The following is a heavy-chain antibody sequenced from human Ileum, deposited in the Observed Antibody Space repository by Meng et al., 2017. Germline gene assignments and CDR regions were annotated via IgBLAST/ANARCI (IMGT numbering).Heavy chain of an antibody. CDR1: GYSLFYNSAT. D-gene: IGHD6-25*01. CDR2: TYYRSKWYN. V-gene: IGHV6-1*01. CDR3: AREAHLAAFGH. Sequence: QVHLQRAGAGVGTPSQTLPLACASSGYSLFYNSATWNWVRQTPSRGLEWMGRTYYRSKWYNDYALSVNSRKTVNPDTSKNQISLQSNAVTPDDTAVYYCAREAHLAAFGHWGQGTLVTVSS. J-gene: IGHJ4*02.